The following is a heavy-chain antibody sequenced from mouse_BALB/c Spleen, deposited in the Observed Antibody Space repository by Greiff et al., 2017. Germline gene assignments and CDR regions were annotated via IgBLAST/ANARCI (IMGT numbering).Heavy chain of an antibody. V-gene: IGHV2-6-7*01. Sequence: VQGVESGPGLVAPSQSLSITCTVSGFSLTGYGVNWVRQPPGKGLEWLGMIWGDGSTDYNSALKSRLSISKDNSKSQVFLKMNSLQTDDTARYYCARDRSTTANLYAMDYWGQGTSVTVSS. CDR3: ARDRSTTANLYAMDY. D-gene: IGHD4-1*01. CDR1: GFSLTGYG. CDR2: IWGDGST. J-gene: IGHJ4*01.